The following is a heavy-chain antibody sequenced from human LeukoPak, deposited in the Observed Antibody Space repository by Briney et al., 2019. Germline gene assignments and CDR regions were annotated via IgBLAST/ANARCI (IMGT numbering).Heavy chain of an antibody. J-gene: IGHJ4*02. CDR1: GYTLTELS. V-gene: IGHV1-24*01. Sequence: GASVKVSCKVSGYTLTELSMHWVRQAPGKGLEWMGGFDPEDGETIYAQKFQGRVTMTEDTSTDTAYMELSSLRSEDTAVYYCATESTRWELLGLLDYWGQGTLVTVSS. CDR2: FDPEDGET. CDR3: ATESTRWELLGLLDY. D-gene: IGHD1-26*01.